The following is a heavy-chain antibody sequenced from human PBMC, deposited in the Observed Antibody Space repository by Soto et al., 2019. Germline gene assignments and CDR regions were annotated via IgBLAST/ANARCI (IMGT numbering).Heavy chain of an antibody. CDR1: GYTFTGYY. V-gene: IGHV1-2*04. J-gene: IGHJ4*02. Sequence: ASVKVSCKASGYTFTGYYMHWVRQAPGQGLEWMGWINPNSGGTNYAQKFQGWVTMTRDTSISTAYMELRSLRSDDTAVYYCARGTGDYSNYYFDYWGQGTLVTVSS. CDR2: INPNSGGT. D-gene: IGHD4-4*01. CDR3: ARGTGDYSNYYFDY.